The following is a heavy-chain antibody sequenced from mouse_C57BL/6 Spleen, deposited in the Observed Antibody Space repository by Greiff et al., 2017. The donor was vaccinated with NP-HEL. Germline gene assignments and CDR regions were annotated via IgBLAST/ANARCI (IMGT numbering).Heavy chain of an antibody. V-gene: IGHV5-4*01. J-gene: IGHJ2*01. CDR2: ISDGGSYT. D-gene: IGHD1-1*01. Sequence: EVQLVESGGGLVKPGGSLKLSCAASGFTFSSHAMSWVRQTPEKRLEWVATISDGGSYTYYPDNVKGRFTTSRDNAKNNLYLQMSHLKSEDTAMYYCARGGYYGSSDYWGQGTTLTVSS. CDR1: GFTFSSHA. CDR3: ARGGYYGSSDY.